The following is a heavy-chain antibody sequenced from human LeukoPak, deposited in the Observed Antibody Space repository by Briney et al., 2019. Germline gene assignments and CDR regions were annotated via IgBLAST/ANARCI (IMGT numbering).Heavy chain of an antibody. CDR3: ARTKQQLVFDAFDI. D-gene: IGHD6-13*01. J-gene: IGHJ3*02. CDR2: IYSGGST. Sequence: GGSLRLSCAASGFTVSSNYMSWVRQAPGKGLEWVSVIYSGGSTYYADSVEGRFTISRDNSKNTLYLQMNSLRAEDTAVYYCARTKQQLVFDAFDIWGQGTMVTVSS. V-gene: IGHV3-53*01. CDR1: GFTVSSNY.